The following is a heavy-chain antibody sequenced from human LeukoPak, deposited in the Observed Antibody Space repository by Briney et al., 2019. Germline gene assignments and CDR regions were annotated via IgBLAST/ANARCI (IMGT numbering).Heavy chain of an antibody. CDR2: ISYDGSNK. CDR3: AKGRYYDFWSGYYTYHPMDV. Sequence: GGSLRLSCAASGFTFSSYAMHWVRQAPDKGLEWVAVISYDGSNKYYADSVKGRFTISRDNSKNTLYLQMNSLRAEDTAVYYCAKGRYYDFWSGYYTYHPMDVWGKGTTVTVSS. CDR1: GFTFSSYA. J-gene: IGHJ6*04. D-gene: IGHD3-3*01. V-gene: IGHV3-30*01.